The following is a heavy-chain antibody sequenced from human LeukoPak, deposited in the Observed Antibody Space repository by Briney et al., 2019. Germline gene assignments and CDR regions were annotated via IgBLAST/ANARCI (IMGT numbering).Heavy chain of an antibody. D-gene: IGHD6-13*01. CDR2: INSDGSST. CDR3: ARGPKSQYSSSWYVVY. CDR1: GFTFSSYW. J-gene: IGHJ4*02. V-gene: IGHV3-74*01. Sequence: GGSLRLSCAASGFTFSSYWMHWVRQAPGKGLVWVSRINSDGSSTSYADSVKGRFTISRDNAKNSLYLQMNSLRAEDTAVYYCARGPKSQYSSSWYVVYWGQGTLVTVSS.